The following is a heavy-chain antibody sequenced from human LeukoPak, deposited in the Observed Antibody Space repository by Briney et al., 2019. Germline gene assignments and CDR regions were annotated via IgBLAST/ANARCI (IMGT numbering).Heavy chain of an antibody. V-gene: IGHV3-30*04. J-gene: IGHJ4*02. Sequence: PGRSLRLSCAASGFTFSSYAMHWVRQAPGKGLEWVAVISYDGSNKYYADSVKGRFTISRDNSKDTLYLQMNSLRAEDTAVYYCAREISGYDDYYFDCWGQGTLVTVSS. CDR1: GFTFSSYA. CDR3: AREISGYDDYYFDC. D-gene: IGHD5-12*01. CDR2: ISYDGSNK.